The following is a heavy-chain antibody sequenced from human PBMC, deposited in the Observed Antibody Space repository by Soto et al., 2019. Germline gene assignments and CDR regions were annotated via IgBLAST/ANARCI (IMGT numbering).Heavy chain of an antibody. CDR1: GGTFSTYP. CDR3: ARGATHGSSWYFWFDP. V-gene: IGHV1-69*01. CDR2: IIPLFGTT. Sequence: QVQLVQSGAEVRMPGSSVKVSCKASGGTFSTYPINWVRQAPGQGLELMGGIIPLFGTTNYAQKFKGRVTITADESTSTAYMELSSLRAEDAAVYYCARGATHGSSWYFWFDPWGQGTLVTVSS. J-gene: IGHJ5*02. D-gene: IGHD6-13*01.